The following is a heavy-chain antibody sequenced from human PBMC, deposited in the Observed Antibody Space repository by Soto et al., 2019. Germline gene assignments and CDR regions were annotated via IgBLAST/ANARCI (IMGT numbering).Heavy chain of an antibody. J-gene: IGHJ6*04. D-gene: IGHD3-10*01. Sequence: EASVKVSCKVSGYTLTELSMHWVRQAPGKGLEWMGGFDPEDGETIYAQKFQGRVTMTEDTSTDTAYMELSSLRSEDTAVYYCATYPITMVRGVIYKTMDVWGKGTTVTVSS. V-gene: IGHV1-24*01. CDR1: GYTLTELS. CDR2: FDPEDGET. CDR3: ATYPITMVRGVIYKTMDV.